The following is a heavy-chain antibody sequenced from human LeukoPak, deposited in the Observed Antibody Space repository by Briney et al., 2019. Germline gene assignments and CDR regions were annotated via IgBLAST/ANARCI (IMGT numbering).Heavy chain of an antibody. CDR3: ARAYDYVWGSYRSPDY. V-gene: IGHV3-30*19. CDR2: ISYDGSNK. D-gene: IGHD3-16*02. CDR1: GFTFSSYG. J-gene: IGHJ4*02. Sequence: GGSLRLSCAASGFTFSSYGMHWVRQAPGKGLEWVAVISYDGSNKYYADSVKGRFTISRDNPKNTLYLQMNSLRAEDTAVYYCARAYDYVWGSYRSPDYWGQGTLVTVSS.